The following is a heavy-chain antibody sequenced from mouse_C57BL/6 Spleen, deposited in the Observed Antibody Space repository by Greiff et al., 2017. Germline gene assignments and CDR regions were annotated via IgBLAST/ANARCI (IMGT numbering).Heavy chain of an antibody. CDR3: TPSGTDY. V-gene: IGHV14-4*01. Sequence: EVQLQQSGAELVRPGASVTLSCTASGFNIKDDYMHWVKQRPEQGLEWIGWIDPENGDTEYASKFQGKATITADTSSNTAYLQLSSLASEDTAVYNCTPSGTDYWGQGTTLTVSS. CDR1: GFNIKDDY. J-gene: IGHJ2*01. CDR2: IDPENGDT. D-gene: IGHD4-1*01.